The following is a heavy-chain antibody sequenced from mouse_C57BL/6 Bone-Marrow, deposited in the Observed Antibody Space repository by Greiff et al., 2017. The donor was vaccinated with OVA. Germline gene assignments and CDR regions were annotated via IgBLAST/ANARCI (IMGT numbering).Heavy chain of an antibody. Sequence: EVKLQQSGPELVKPGASVKMSCKASGYTFTDYYMNWVKQSHGKSLEWIGDINPNNGGTSYNQKFKGKATLTVDKSSSTAYMELRSLTSEDSAVYYCARYDYDGVFDYWGQGTTLTVSS. CDR2: INPNNGGT. V-gene: IGHV1-26*01. CDR3: ARYDYDGVFDY. CDR1: GYTFTDYY. D-gene: IGHD2-4*01. J-gene: IGHJ2*01.